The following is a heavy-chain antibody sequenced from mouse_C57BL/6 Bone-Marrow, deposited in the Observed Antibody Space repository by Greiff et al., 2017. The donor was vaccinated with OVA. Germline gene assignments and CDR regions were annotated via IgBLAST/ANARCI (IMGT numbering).Heavy chain of an antibody. CDR3: ARGIYYGNYNYAMDY. CDR2: FHPYNDDT. J-gene: IGHJ4*01. Sequence: QVQLKQSGAELVKPGASVKMSCKASGYTFTTYPIEWMKQNHGKSLEWIGNFHPYNDDTKYNEKFKGKATLTVEKSSSTVYLELSRLTSDDSAVYYYARGIYYGNYNYAMDYWGQGTSVTVSS. V-gene: IGHV1-47*01. CDR1: GYTFTTYP. D-gene: IGHD2-1*01.